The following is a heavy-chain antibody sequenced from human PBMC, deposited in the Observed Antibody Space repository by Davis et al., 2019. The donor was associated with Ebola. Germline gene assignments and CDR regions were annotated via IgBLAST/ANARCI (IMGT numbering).Heavy chain of an antibody. CDR1: GFTFSTYS. CDR3: ARGYSSGPDHNIDY. V-gene: IGHV3-21*01. Sequence: GGSLRLSCAASGFTFSTYSINWVRQAPGKGLEWVSSISSTSSYLYYADSVKGRFTISRDNAKNSLYLQMNSLRAEDTAVYYCARGYSSGPDHNIDYWGQGTLVTVSS. D-gene: IGHD6-19*01. CDR2: ISSTSSYL. J-gene: IGHJ4*02.